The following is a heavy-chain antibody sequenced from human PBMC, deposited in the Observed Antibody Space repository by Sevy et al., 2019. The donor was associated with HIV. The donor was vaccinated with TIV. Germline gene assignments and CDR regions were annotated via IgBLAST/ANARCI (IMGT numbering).Heavy chain of an antibody. V-gene: IGHV7-4-1*02. CDR1: GYTFTKYG. D-gene: IGHD6-13*01. CDR3: ARGIGQQLTVIFDY. CDR2: INTNTGNP. Sequence: ASVKVSCKASGYTFTKYGMNWVRQAPGQGPEWMGWINTNTGNPTYDQGFTGRFVFSLDTSVSTAHLRISSLKTDDTAVYYCARGIGQQLTVIFDYWGQGTPVTVSS. J-gene: IGHJ4*02.